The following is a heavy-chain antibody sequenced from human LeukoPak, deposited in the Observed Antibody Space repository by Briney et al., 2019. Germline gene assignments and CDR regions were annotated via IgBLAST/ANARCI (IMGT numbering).Heavy chain of an antibody. D-gene: IGHD5-24*01. CDR3: DNFGRSPRGSVQH. CDR2: ISGSGGST. V-gene: IGHV3-23*01. CDR1: GFTFSSYA. Sequence: PGGSLRLSCASSGFTFSSYAMSWVRQAPGKGLEWVSAISGSGGSTYYADSVKGRFTISRDNSKNTLYLQMNSLRAEGTAVYYCDNFGRSPRGSVQHWVQGTLVTVSS. J-gene: IGHJ1*01.